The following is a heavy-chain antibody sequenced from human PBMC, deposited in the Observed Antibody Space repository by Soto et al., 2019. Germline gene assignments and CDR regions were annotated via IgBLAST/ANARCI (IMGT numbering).Heavy chain of an antibody. Sequence: SGPTLVNPTQTLTLTCTFSGFSLSTSEVGVGWIRQPPGKALEWLAIIYWDADKRYSPSLKTRLTITRGTSKNQVVLTMTNMDPVDTGTYYCSHRKSGSYFYYWGKGTLVTVSS. V-gene: IGHV2-5*02. J-gene: IGHJ4*02. CDR2: IYWDADK. D-gene: IGHD3-10*01. CDR1: GFSLSTSEVG. CDR3: SHRKSGSYFYY.